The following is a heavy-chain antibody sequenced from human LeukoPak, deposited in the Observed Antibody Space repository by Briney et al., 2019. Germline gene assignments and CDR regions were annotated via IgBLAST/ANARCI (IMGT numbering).Heavy chain of an antibody. Sequence: SETLSLTCAVYDGTFSGYYWSWIRQPPGKGLEWIGEINHGGSTNYNPSLKSRVTISVDTSKTQFSLKLSSVTAADTAVYYCAREWYSSSWYPVSYNWFDPWGQGILVTVSS. V-gene: IGHV4-34*01. D-gene: IGHD6-13*01. CDR1: DGTFSGYY. J-gene: IGHJ5*02. CDR2: INHGGST. CDR3: AREWYSSSWYPVSYNWFDP.